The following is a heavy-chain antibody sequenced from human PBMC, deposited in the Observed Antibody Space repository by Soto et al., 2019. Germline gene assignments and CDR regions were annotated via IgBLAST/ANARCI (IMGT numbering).Heavy chain of an antibody. CDR1: GYTFTSYG. J-gene: IGHJ6*02. D-gene: IGHD2-2*01. V-gene: IGHV1-18*01. Sequence: ASVKVSCKXSGYTFTSYGISWVRQAPGQGLEWMGWISAYNGNTNYAQKLQGRVTMTTDTSTSTAYMELRSLRSDDTAVYYCARGVRDIVVVPAALWDYYYGMAVWGQGTTVTVSS. CDR2: ISAYNGNT. CDR3: ARGVRDIVVVPAALWDYYYGMAV.